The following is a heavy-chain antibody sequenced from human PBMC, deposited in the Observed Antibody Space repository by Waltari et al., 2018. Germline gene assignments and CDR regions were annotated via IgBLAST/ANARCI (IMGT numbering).Heavy chain of an antibody. D-gene: IGHD6-13*01. CDR3: ARKNSSTWPAFDY. CDR1: GFTFNKYV. Sequence: VQLLESGGGLVQPGGSLRLSCAVSGFTFNKYVMTWVRQAPGKGLEWVSSISATGGTTYYAGSVKGRFTISRDNSKTTVFLQMKSLGAEDTAMYYCARKNSSTWPAFDYWGQGLLVTVSS. V-gene: IGHV3-23*01. J-gene: IGHJ4*02. CDR2: ISATGGTT.